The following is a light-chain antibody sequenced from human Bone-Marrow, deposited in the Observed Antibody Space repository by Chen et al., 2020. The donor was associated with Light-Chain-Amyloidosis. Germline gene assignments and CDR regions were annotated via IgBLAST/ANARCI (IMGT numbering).Light chain of an antibody. V-gene: IGLV2-23*02. J-gene: IGLJ2*01. CDR2: EVS. CDR3: CSYAGNTTVI. CDR1: SSDIGNYDF. Sequence: QSALTQPASVSGSPGQSLTISCTGSSSDIGNYDFLSWFQQYPGKAPKLLIYEVSKRPSGVSTRFSGSKSGNTASLTISGLQAEDETDYYCCSYAGNTTVIFGGGTKLTVL.